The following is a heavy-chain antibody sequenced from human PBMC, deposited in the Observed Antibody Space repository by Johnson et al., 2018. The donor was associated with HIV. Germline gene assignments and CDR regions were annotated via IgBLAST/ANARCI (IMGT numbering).Heavy chain of an antibody. Sequence: QVQLVESGGGVVQPGRSLRLSCVASGFTITTYGMHWVRQAPGKGLEWVAVIWYDGNNKYYADSVKGRFTISRDNSKNTLYLQMNNLRAEDTAMYYFAKDDYGDLWVGAFDIWGQGTLVTVSS. CDR1: GFTITTYG. J-gene: IGHJ3*02. CDR2: IWYDGNNK. D-gene: IGHD4-17*01. V-gene: IGHV3-33*06. CDR3: AKDDYGDLWVGAFDI.